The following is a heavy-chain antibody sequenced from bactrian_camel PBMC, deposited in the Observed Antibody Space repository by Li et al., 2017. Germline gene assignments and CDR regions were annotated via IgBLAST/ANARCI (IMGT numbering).Heavy chain of an antibody. V-gene: IGHV3S53*01. D-gene: IGHD5*01. J-gene: IGHJ6*01. CDR1: AYTPANVR. CDR2: VNSNGVT. CDR3: AAEDQAPWDTGWICDYNS. Sequence: VQLVESGGGSVQAGGSLRLSCAFDAYTPANVRMAWFRQVPGSQRETVATVNSNGVTKVAGSVKGRFTLSKDNAKNTLYLRMDNLKPEDTALYTCAAEDQAPWDTGWICDYNSWGQGTQVTVSS.